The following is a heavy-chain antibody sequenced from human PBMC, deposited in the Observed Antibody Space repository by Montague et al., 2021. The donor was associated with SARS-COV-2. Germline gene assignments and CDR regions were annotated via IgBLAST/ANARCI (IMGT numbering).Heavy chain of an antibody. CDR3: ARPGSVRYSVYYYSGIDV. J-gene: IGHJ6*02. CDR2: IYYSGST. D-gene: IGHD3-10*01. CDR1: GGSISSYY. Sequence: SETLSLTCTVSGGSISSYYWSWIRQPPGKGLEWIGYIYYSGSTNYNPSLKSRVTISVDTSKNQFSLKLSSVTAADTAVYYCARPGSVRYSVYYYSGIDVWGQGTMVTVSS. V-gene: IGHV4-59*08.